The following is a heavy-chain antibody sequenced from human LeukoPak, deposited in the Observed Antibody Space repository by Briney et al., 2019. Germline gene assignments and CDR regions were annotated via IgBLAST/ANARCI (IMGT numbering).Heavy chain of an antibody. CDR2: INSDGSST. Sequence: GGSLRLPCAASGFTFSSYWMHWVRQAPGKGLVWVSRINSDGSSTTYADSVKGRFTISRDNAKNTLHLQMNSLRAEDTAVYYCARDGVEFYNWFDPWGQGTLVTVSS. J-gene: IGHJ5*02. CDR1: GFTFSSYW. V-gene: IGHV3-74*01. CDR3: ARDGVEFYNWFDP. D-gene: IGHD2-21*01.